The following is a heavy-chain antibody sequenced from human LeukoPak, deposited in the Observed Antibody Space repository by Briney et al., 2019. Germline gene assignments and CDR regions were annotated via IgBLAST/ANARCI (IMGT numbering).Heavy chain of an antibody. CDR2: ISSDSSTI. Sequence: GGSLRLSCAASGFTFSTYSINWVRQAPGKGLEWVSYISSDSSTIYYADSLKGRFTISRDNAKNSLYLQMNSLRAEDTAVYYCVKPYYYSSGSLNWGQGTLVTVSS. CDR3: VKPYYYSSGSLN. J-gene: IGHJ4*02. D-gene: IGHD3-10*01. V-gene: IGHV3-48*04. CDR1: GFTFSTYS.